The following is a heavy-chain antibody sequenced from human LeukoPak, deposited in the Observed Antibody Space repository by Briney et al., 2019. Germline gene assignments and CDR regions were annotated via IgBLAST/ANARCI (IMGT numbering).Heavy chain of an antibody. V-gene: IGHV3-11*06. CDR2: ISSSSSYT. J-gene: IGHJ4*02. CDR1: GFTFSDYY. Sequence: PGGSLRLSCAASGFTFSDYYMSWIRQAPGKGLEWVSYISSSSSYTNYADSVKGRFTISRDNAKNSLYLQMNSLRAEDTAVYYCARVADGYCGYHSIDYWGQGTLVTASS. CDR3: ARVADGYCGYHSIDY. D-gene: IGHD5-12*01.